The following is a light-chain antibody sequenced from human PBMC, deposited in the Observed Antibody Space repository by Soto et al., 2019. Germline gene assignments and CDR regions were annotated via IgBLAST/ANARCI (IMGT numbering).Light chain of an antibody. CDR3: CSFAGRYTFV. J-gene: IGLJ1*01. V-gene: IGLV2-11*01. Sequence: QSALTQPRSVSGSPGQSVTISCTGTSSDVGGYNYVSWYQHYPGKAPKLMIYDVSRRPSGVPDRFSGSKSGNTASLTISGLQAEDEADYYCCSFAGRYTFVFGTGTKVTVL. CDR2: DVS. CDR1: SSDVGGYNY.